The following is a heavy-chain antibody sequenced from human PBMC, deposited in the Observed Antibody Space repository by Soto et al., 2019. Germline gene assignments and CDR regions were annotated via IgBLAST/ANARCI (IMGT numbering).Heavy chain of an antibody. J-gene: IGHJ3*01. CDR1: GGSITPYY. Sequence: QVQLQESGPGLVKTSDTLSLTCTVSGGSITPYYWSWIRQPPGEGLEWIGYGSYSGKPGYHPSLKSRVSMSIDTSKNEFSLRLTSLTAADAATYYCARQQCTVVTDFEVWGQGTTVAVSS. CDR3: ARQQCTVVTDFEV. V-gene: IGHV4-59*07. D-gene: IGHD2-21*02. CDR2: GSYSGKP.